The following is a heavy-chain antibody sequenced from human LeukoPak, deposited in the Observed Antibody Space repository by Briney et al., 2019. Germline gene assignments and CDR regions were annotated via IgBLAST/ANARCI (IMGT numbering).Heavy chain of an antibody. J-gene: IGHJ3*02. CDR2: IRYDGRNK. Sequence: GGSLRLSCAASGFIFSSYGMHWVRQAPGKGLEWVAFIRYDGRNKYYADSVKGRFTISRDNAKNSLYLQMNSLRAEDTAVYYCTREGYGGNSDAFDIWGQGTVVTVSS. V-gene: IGHV3-30*02. D-gene: IGHD4-23*01. CDR3: TREGYGGNSDAFDI. CDR1: GFIFSSYG.